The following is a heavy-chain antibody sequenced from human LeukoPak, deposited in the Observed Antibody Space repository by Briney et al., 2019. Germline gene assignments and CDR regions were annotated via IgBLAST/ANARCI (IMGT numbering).Heavy chain of an antibody. CDR2: IRSKAYGGTT. CDR3: TRDRGSRYYFDY. CDR1: GFTFGDYA. Sequence: GGSLRLSCTASGFTFGDYAMSWVRQAPGKGLEWVGFIRSKAYGGTTEYAASVKGRFTISRDDSKSIAYLQMNSLKTEDTAAYYCTRDRGSRYYFDYWGQGTLVTVSS. D-gene: IGHD1-26*01. J-gene: IGHJ4*02. V-gene: IGHV3-49*04.